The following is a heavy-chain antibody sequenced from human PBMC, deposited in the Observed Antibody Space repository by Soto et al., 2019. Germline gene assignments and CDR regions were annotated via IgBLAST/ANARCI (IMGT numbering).Heavy chain of an antibody. CDR2: IYYSGST. Sequence: SETLSLTCAVSGGSISSGGYSWSWIRQSPGKGLEWIGYIYYSGSTNYNPSLKSRVTISVDTSKNQFSLKLSSVTAADTAVYYCARRYGSSFDYWGQGTLVTVSS. J-gene: IGHJ4*02. CDR3: ARRYGSSFDY. V-gene: IGHV4-61*08. CDR1: GGSISSGGYS. D-gene: IGHD4-17*01.